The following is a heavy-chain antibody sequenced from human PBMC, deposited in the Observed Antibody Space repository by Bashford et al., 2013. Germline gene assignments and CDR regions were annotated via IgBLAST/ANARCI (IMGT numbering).Heavy chain of an antibody. CDR2: IYSGDTT. Sequence: VRQAPGKGLEWVSIIYSGDTTYYADSVKGRFTISRDSSTNTLSLQMNSLRLEDTALYYCAKVAAWDGGSFWRYFDLWGQGTQVTVSS. J-gene: IGHJ4*02. V-gene: IGHV3-53*01. CDR3: AKVAAWDGGSFWRYFDL. D-gene: IGHD2-15*01.